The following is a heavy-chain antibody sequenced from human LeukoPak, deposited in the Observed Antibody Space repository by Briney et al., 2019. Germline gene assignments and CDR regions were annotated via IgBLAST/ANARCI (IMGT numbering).Heavy chain of an antibody. J-gene: IGHJ6*02. V-gene: IGHV3-23*05. Sequence: GGSLRLSCASSGFTFSSYGMSWVRQAPGKGLEWVSAISTGGSSTYYTDSVKGRFTISRDNSRNTLYLQMNSLRAEDTAVYYCAKGLSAYSSGWYQYDYYYYGMDVWGQGTTVTVSS. D-gene: IGHD6-19*01. CDR1: GFTFSSYG. CDR2: ISTGGSST. CDR3: AKGLSAYSSGWYQYDYYYYGMDV.